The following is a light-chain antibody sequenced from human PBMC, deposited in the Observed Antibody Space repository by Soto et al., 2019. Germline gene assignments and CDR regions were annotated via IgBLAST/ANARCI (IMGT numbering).Light chain of an antibody. CDR2: GAS. CDR1: QSFSSSY. V-gene: IGKV3-15*01. CDR3: QQYDNWPQT. J-gene: IGKJ1*01. Sequence: EIVLTQSPGTLSLSPGERATLSCRAIQSFSSSYLAWYQQKPGQAPRLLIYGASTRATGIPARFSGRGSGTEFTLTISSLQSVDFAVYYCQQYDNWPQTFGQGTKVDI.